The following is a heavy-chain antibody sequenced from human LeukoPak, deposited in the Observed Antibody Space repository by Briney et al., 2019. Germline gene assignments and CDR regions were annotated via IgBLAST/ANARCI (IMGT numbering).Heavy chain of an antibody. V-gene: IGHV3-7*01. CDR3: ARDRYSYGGIYYYYMDV. CDR2: IKQDGSEK. CDR1: GFTFSSYW. Sequence: GGSLGLSCAASGFTFSSYWMSWVRQAPGKGLEWVANIKQDGSEKYYVDSVKGRFTISRDNAKNSLYLQMNSLRAEDTAVYYCARDRYSYGGIYYYYMDVWGKGTTVTVSS. J-gene: IGHJ6*03. D-gene: IGHD5-18*01.